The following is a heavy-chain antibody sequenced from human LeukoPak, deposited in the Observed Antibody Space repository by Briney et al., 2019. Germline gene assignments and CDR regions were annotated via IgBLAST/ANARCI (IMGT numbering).Heavy chain of an antibody. Sequence: SETLSLTCTVSGGSISSSSYYWGWIRQPPGKGLEWIGSIYYSGSTYYDPSLKSRVTISVDTSKNQFSLKLSSVTAADTAVYYCAREPHIVVVTAIRKDHSDAFDIWGQGTMVTVSS. CDR3: AREPHIVVVTAIRKDHSDAFDI. CDR2: IYYSGST. V-gene: IGHV4-39*07. J-gene: IGHJ3*02. D-gene: IGHD2-21*02. CDR1: GGSISSSSYY.